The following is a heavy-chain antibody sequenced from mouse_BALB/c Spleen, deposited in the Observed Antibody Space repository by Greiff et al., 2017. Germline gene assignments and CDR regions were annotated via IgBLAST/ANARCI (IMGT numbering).Heavy chain of an antibody. CDR3: ARDSYYFDY. V-gene: IGHV5-6-5*01. J-gene: IGHJ2*01. CDR1: GFTFSSYA. CDR2: ISSGGST. D-gene: IGHD1-2*01. Sequence: EVKLVESGGGLVKPGGSLKLSCAASGFTFSSYAMSWVRQTPEKRLEWVASISSGGSTYYPDSVKGRFTISRDNARNILYLQLSSLRTEDTAMYYCARDSYYFDYGGQGTTLTVSS.